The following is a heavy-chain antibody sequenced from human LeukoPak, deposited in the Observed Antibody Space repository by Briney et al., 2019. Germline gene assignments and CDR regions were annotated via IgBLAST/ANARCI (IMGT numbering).Heavy chain of an antibody. CDR1: GFTVSSNY. Sequence: GGSLRLSCAASGFTVSSNYMSWVSQAPGKGLEWVSVIYSGGSTYYADSVKGRFTISRDNSKNTLYLQMNSLRAEDTAVYYCARGDGYDFSGFDYWGQGTLVTVSS. CDR2: IYSGGST. D-gene: IGHD5-24*01. J-gene: IGHJ4*02. CDR3: ARGDGYDFSGFDY. V-gene: IGHV3-53*01.